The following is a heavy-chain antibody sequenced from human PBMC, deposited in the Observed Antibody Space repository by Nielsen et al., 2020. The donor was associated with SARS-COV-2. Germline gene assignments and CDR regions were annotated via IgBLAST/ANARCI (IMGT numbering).Heavy chain of an antibody. CDR1: GYTFTSYY. D-gene: IGHD2-2*01. Sequence: ASVKVSCKASGYTFTSYYMHWVRQAPGQGLEWMGIINPSGGSTSYAQKLQGRVTMTRNTSISTAYMELSSLRSEDTAVYYCATRQRIPAAIFGWKYWFDPWGQGTLVTVSS. V-gene: IGHV1-46*01. CDR3: ATRQRIPAAIFGWKYWFDP. J-gene: IGHJ5*02. CDR2: INPSGGST.